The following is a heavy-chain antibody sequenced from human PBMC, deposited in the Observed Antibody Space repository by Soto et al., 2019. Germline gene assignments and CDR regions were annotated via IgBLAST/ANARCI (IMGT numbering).Heavy chain of an antibody. Sequence: GGSLRLSCAASGFTFSSYSMNWVRQAPGKGLEWVSYISSSSSTIYYADSVKGRFTISRDNAKNSLYLQMNSLRAEDAAVDYCARKNPIVGATGVNDAFDIWGQGTMVTVSS. CDR3: ARKNPIVGATGVNDAFDI. CDR2: ISSSSSTI. V-gene: IGHV3-48*04. D-gene: IGHD1-26*01. CDR1: GFTFSSYS. J-gene: IGHJ3*02.